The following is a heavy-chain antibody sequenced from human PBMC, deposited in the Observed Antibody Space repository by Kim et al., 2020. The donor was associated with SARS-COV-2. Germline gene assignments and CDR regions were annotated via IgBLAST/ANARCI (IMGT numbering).Heavy chain of an antibody. D-gene: IGHD4-17*01. V-gene: IGHV1-69*01. CDR3: ARGEGDYGGLFDY. Sequence: AQKFQGRVTITADESTSTAYMGLSSLRSEDTAVYYCARGEGDYGGLFDYWGQGTLVTVSS. J-gene: IGHJ4*02.